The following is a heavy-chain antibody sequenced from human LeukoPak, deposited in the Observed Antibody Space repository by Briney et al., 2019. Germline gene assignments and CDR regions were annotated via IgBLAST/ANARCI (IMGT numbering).Heavy chain of an antibody. D-gene: IGHD5-18*01. CDR1: GGAFSSYA. V-gene: IGHV1-69*01. CDR2: IIPIFGTA. J-gene: IGHJ4*02. Sequence: SVKVSCKASGGAFSSYAISWARQAPGQGLEWMGGIIPIFGTANYAQKFQGRVTITADESTSTAYMELSSLRSEDTAVYYCARGQGRGYSYDTFDYWGQGTLVTVSS. CDR3: ARGQGRGYSYDTFDY.